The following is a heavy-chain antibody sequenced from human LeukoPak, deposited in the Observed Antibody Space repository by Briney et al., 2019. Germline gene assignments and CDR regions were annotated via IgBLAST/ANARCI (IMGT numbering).Heavy chain of an antibody. V-gene: IGHV3-74*01. CDR1: GFTFSSYW. D-gene: IGHD3-10*01. CDR3: ARDRILRGSGSFTGDY. J-gene: IGHJ4*02. Sequence: GGSLRLSCAASGFTFSSYWMHWVRQAPGKGLVWVSRVNSEGGYRNYADSVKGRFTISRDNAKNSLYLQMNSLRAEDTAVYYCARDRILRGSGSFTGDYWGQGTLVTVSS. CDR2: VNSEGGYR.